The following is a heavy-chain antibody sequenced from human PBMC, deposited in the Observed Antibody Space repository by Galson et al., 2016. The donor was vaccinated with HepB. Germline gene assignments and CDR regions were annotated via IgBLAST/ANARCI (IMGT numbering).Heavy chain of an antibody. CDR1: GFTFSSYW. J-gene: IGHJ4*02. Sequence: SLRLSCAASGFTFSSYWMNWVRQAPGKGLEWVANIKRDGSEKYYVDSVKGRSTISRDNAYNSLYLQMNSLRAEDTAVYYCAKGSTGANSGEDSWGQGTLVTVSS. V-gene: IGHV3-7*03. CDR3: AKGSTGANSGEDS. D-gene: IGHD1-1*01. CDR2: IKRDGSEK.